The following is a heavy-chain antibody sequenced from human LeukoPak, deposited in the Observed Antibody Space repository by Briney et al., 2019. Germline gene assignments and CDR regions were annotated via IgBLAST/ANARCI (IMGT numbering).Heavy chain of an antibody. CDR3: AREHAYYYYGMDV. CDR2: IWYDGSNK. V-gene: IGHV3-33*01. Sequence: GGSLRLSCAASGFSFSSYGMHWVRQAPGKGLEWVAIIWYDGSNKYYADSVKGRFTISRDNSKNTVYLQMNSLRVEDTAVYYCAREHAYYYYGMDVWGQGTTVTVSS. J-gene: IGHJ6*02. CDR1: GFSFSSYG.